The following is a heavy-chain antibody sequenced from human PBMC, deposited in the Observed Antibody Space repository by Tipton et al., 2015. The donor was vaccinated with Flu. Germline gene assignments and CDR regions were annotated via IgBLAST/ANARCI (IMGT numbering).Heavy chain of an antibody. J-gene: IGHJ4*02. CDR2: IRSRANNYVT. Sequence: SLRLSCATSGFSFSASAIHWVRQASGKGLEWLGRIRSRANNYVTVYAASVEGRFTLSRDDSRNTAYLQMDSLRAEDTAMYYCAKGGYYDGGAFYLLDYWGQGTLVTVSS. V-gene: IGHV3-73*01. D-gene: IGHD3-22*01. CDR1: GFSFSASA. CDR3: AKGGYYDGGAFYLLDY.